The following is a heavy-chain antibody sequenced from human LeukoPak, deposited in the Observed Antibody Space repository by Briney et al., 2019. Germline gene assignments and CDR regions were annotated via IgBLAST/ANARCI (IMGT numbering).Heavy chain of an antibody. D-gene: IGHD6-19*01. J-gene: IGHJ4*02. CDR2: IIPIFGTA. CDR1: GGTFSSYA. CDR3: ARGDAAVAGPAFDY. V-gene: IGHV1-69*01. Sequence: VSCKASGGTFSSYAMSWVRQAPGQGLEWMGGIIPIFGTANYAQKFQGRVTITADESTSTAYMELSSLRSEDTAVYYCARGDAAVAGPAFDYWGQGALVTVSS.